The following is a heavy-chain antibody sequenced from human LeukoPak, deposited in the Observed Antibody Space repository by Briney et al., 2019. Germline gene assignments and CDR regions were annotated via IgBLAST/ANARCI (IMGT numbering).Heavy chain of an antibody. J-gene: IGHJ4*02. V-gene: IGHV1-18*01. Sequence: GASVKVSCKASGYSFTSYGISWVRQAPGQGLEWMGWISAYNGNTNYAQKLQGRVTMTTDTSTSTAYMELRSLRSDDTAVYYCARKTLNRSAAGKSDYWGQGTLVTVSS. CDR3: ARKTLNRSAAGKSDY. CDR2: ISAYNGNT. CDR1: GYSFTSYG. D-gene: IGHD6-13*01.